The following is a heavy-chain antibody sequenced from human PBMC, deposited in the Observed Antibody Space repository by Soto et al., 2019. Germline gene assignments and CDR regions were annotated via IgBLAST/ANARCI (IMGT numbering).Heavy chain of an antibody. CDR2: INHSGST. V-gene: IGHV4-34*01. CDR3: ARGGLAGDYPTNWFDP. CDR1: GGSFSGYY. D-gene: IGHD4-17*01. J-gene: IGHJ5*02. Sequence: QVQLQQWGAGLLKPSETLSLTCAVYGGSFSGYYWSWIRQPPGKGLEWIGEINHSGSTNYNPSLKSRATIPVDTSTNQFSLTLSSVTAADTAVYYCARGGLAGDYPTNWFDPWGQGTLVTVSS.